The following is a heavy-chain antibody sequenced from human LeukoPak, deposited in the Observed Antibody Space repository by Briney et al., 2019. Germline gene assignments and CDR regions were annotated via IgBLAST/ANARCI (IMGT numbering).Heavy chain of an antibody. V-gene: IGHV3-15*01. J-gene: IGHJ6*03. CDR3: TTETSDIRQTWIQLWIDYYYYMDV. Sequence: GGSLRLSCAASGFTFSNAWMSWVRQAPGKGLEWVGRIKSKTNGGTTDYAAPVKGRFTISRDDSKNTLYLQMNSLKTEDTAVYYCTTETSDIRQTWIQLWIDYYYYMDVWGKGTTVTISS. CDR1: GFTFSNAW. D-gene: IGHD5-18*01. CDR2: IKSKTNGGTT.